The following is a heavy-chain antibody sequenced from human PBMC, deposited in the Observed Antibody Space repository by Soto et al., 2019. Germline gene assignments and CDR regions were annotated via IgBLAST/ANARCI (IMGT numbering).Heavy chain of an antibody. CDR2: INSDGSST. V-gene: IGHV3-74*01. D-gene: IGHD3-3*01. CDR1: VFTFISYW. J-gene: IGHJ3*02. CDR3: ARLRFSI. Sequence: GRSMRLSCAPSVFTFISYWMHWVRQAPGKGLVWVSRINSDGSSTSYADSVKGRFTISRDNAKNTLYLQMNSLRAEDTAVYYCARLRFSIWGQGTMVTVSS.